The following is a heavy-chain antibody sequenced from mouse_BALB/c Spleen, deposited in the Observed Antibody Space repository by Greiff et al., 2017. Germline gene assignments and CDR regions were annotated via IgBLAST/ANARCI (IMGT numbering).Heavy chain of an antibody. CDR3: TRHYGYDGFAY. Sequence: QVRLQQSGAELVKPGASVKLSCKASGYTFTSYYMYWVKQRPGQGLEWIGEINPSNGGTNFNEKFKSKATLTVDKSSSTAYMQLSSLTSEDSAVYYCTRHYGYDGFAYWGQGTLVTVSA. J-gene: IGHJ3*01. V-gene: IGHV1S81*02. D-gene: IGHD2-2*01. CDR1: GYTFTSYY. CDR2: INPSNGGT.